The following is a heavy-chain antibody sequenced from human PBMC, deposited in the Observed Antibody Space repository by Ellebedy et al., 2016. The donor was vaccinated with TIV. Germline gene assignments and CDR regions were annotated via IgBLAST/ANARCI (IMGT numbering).Heavy chain of an antibody. CDR1: GFTFSRYS. CDR3: AKDDVKGTVNIYYMDV. D-gene: IGHD1-7*01. J-gene: IGHJ6*03. V-gene: IGHV3-48*01. CDR2: ISSSSSTI. Sequence: GESLKISXAASGFTFSRYSMNWVRQAPGKGLEWVSYISSSSSTIYYADSVKGRFTISRDKAKNSLYLQMNSLRAEDTAVYYCAKDDVKGTVNIYYMDVWGNGTTVTVSS.